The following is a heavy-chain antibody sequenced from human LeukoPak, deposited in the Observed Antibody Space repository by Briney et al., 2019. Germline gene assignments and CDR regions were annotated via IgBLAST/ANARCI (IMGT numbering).Heavy chain of an antibody. J-gene: IGHJ4*02. D-gene: IGHD2-2*01. CDR1: GASVSSSSYY. CDR2: INHSGST. Sequence: SETLSLTCAVSGASVSSSSYYWSWIRQPPGKGLEWIGEINHSGSTNYNPSLKSRVTISVDTSKNQFSLKLSSVTVADTAVYYCAVPYCSSTSCYPHFDYWGQGTLVTVSS. CDR3: AVPYCSSTSCYPHFDY. V-gene: IGHV4-39*07.